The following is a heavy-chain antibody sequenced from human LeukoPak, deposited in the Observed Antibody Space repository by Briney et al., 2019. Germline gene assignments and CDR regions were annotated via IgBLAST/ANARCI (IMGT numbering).Heavy chain of an antibody. CDR2: ISCGGGPI. Sequence: PGRSLRLSCTASGFTFDNYAMHWVRQAPGQGLEWVSGISCGGGPIGYADSLKGRVTISRDNSANSLYLQLSSLRAEDTAVYYCAKDLAYIRRNWNDADVYYALDVWGQGTTVTVSS. V-gene: IGHV3-9*01. J-gene: IGHJ6*02. CDR3: AKDLAYIRRNWNDADVYYALDV. CDR1: GFTFDNYA. D-gene: IGHD1-1*01.